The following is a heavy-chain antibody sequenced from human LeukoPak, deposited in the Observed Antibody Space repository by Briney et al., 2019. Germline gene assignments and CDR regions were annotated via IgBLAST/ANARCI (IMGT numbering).Heavy chain of an antibody. CDR3: ARELYSSSSHRPEVTIYFDY. CDR1: GGSISSGGYY. CDR2: IYYSGST. Sequence: SETLSLTCTVSGGSISSGGYYWSWIRQHPGKGLEWIGYIYYSGSTYYNPSLKSRVTISVDTSKNQFSLKLSSVTAADTAVYYCARELYSSSSHRPEVTIYFDYWGQGTLVTVSS. V-gene: IGHV4-31*03. J-gene: IGHJ4*02. D-gene: IGHD6-6*01.